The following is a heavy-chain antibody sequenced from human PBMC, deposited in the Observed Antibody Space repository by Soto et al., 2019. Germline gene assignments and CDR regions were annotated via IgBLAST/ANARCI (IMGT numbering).Heavy chain of an antibody. J-gene: IGHJ5*02. CDR3: ARDFGYSSSWYGPKSYKWFDP. V-gene: IGHV1-69*13. Sequence: GASVKVSCKASGGTFSSYAISWVRQAPGQGLEWMGGIIPIFGTANYAQKFQGRVTITADESTSTAYMELSSLRSEDTAVYYCARDFGYSSSWYGPKSYKWFDPWGQGTLVTVSS. D-gene: IGHD6-13*01. CDR2: IIPIFGTA. CDR1: GGTFSSYA.